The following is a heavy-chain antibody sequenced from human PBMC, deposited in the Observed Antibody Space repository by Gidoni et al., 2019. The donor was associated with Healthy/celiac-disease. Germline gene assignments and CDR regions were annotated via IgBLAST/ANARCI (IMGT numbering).Heavy chain of an antibody. J-gene: IGHJ4*02. D-gene: IGHD3-10*01. Sequence: EVQLLESGGGLVQPGGSLRLSCEASGFTFSSYAMSWVRQAPGKGLEGVSAISGSGGSTYYADSVKGRFTISRDNSKNTLYLQMNSLRAEDTAVYYCAKAYYYGSGSYAYWGQGTLVTVSS. CDR2: ISGSGGST. CDR1: GFTFSSYA. CDR3: AKAYYYGSGSYAY. V-gene: IGHV3-23*01.